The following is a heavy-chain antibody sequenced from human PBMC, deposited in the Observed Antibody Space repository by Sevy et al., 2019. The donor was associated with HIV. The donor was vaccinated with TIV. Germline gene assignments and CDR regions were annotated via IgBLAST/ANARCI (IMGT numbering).Heavy chain of an antibody. CDR3: ARDLFSCGNAVYCY. CDR2: INAISSNI. CDR1: GFTFSSYA. Sequence: GGSLRLSCAASGFTFSSYAMNWVRQAPGKGLEWVSSINAISSNIYYADSVKGRFTISRDNAENSLYLQMNSVRAEDTAVYYCARDLFSCGNAVYCYWGQGTLVTVSS. D-gene: IGHD2-15*01. V-gene: IGHV3-21*01. J-gene: IGHJ4*02.